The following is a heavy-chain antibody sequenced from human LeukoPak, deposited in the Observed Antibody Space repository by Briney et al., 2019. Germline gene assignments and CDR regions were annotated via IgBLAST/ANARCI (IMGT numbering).Heavy chain of an antibody. CDR1: GGSISNYY. V-gene: IGHV4-4*07. Sequence: PSGTLSLTCTVSGGSISNYYWNWIRQPAGKGLEWIGRIYTSGTTNYNPSLVSRVIMSVDTSNNQFSLKLTSVTAADTAVYYCARIAKDSSGWSHFDYWGQGTLVTVSS. D-gene: IGHD6-19*01. J-gene: IGHJ4*02. CDR3: ARIAKDSSGWSHFDY. CDR2: IYTSGTT.